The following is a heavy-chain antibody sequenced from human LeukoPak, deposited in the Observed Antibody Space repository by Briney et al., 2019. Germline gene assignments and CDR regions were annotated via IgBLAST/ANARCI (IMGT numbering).Heavy chain of an antibody. CDR3: AKDQRYGDYGMDV. V-gene: IGHV3-23*01. CDR1: GFTFSSYA. CDR2: ISGSGGST. D-gene: IGHD4-17*01. J-gene: IGHJ6*02. Sequence: PGGSLRLSCAASGFTFSSYAMSWVRQAPGKGLEWASAISGSGGSTYYADSVKGRFTISRDNSKNTLYLQMNSLRAEDTAVYYCAKDQRYGDYGMDVWGQGTTVTVSS.